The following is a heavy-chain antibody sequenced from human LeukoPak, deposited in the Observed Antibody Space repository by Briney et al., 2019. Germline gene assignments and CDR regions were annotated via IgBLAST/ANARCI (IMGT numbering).Heavy chain of an antibody. CDR1: GGTFSSYA. J-gene: IGHJ6*02. Sequence: SGKVSCKASGGTFSSYAIIWLGQAAGQQREWWGGFVPIFGTAEYAQKFQGRVTSTADESTSTSYIEMSSLRSEDTAVYYCVMGVERSASYYNSYDCHIDVWGQGTMVTVSS. CDR2: FVPIFGTA. D-gene: IGHD3-10*01. CDR3: VMGVERSASYYNSYDCHIDV. V-gene: IGHV1-69*13.